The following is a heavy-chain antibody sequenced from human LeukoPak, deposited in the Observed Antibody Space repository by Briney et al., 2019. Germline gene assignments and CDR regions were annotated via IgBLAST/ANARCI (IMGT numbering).Heavy chain of an antibody. CDR3: ALDNWNEFDP. CDR1: GYRFSPND. J-gene: IGHJ5*02. V-gene: IGHV1-18*01. D-gene: IGHD1-20*01. CDR2: VSTYNSDT. Sequence: ASVKVSCKASGYRFSPNDISWVRQAPGQGLEWVGWVSTYNSDTNYAPKFQGRVTMTKDTSTSTVYMELRSLRTDDTAVYYCALDNWNEFDPWGQGTLVTVSS.